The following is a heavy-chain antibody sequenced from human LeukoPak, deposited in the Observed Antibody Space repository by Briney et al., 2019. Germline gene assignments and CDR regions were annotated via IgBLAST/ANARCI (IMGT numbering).Heavy chain of an antibody. J-gene: IGHJ3*02. CDR1: GGSISSTSYY. CDR2: LYYSVTT. CDR3: ARDVGAIESAFDI. Sequence: SETLSLTCTVSGGSISSTSYYWDWIRQPPGKGLEWIGSLYYSVTTYYNPSLKSRVTISADTSENQFSLKLGSVTAADTAVYYCARDVGAIESAFDIWGQGTMVTVSS. V-gene: IGHV4-39*02. D-gene: IGHD1-26*01.